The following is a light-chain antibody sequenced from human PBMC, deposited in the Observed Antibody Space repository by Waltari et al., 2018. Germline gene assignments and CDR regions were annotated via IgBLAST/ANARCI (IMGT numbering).Light chain of an antibody. Sequence: QSVLTQPPSVSAAPGQKVTISCSGSSTNIGNNYVSWYQHLPGTAPKLLIYDNNKRPSGIPDRFSGSKSGTSATLGITGLQTGDEADYYCGTWDTSLSAGPVFGGGNKLTVL. V-gene: IGLV1-51*01. CDR3: GTWDTSLSAGPV. CDR2: DNN. J-gene: IGLJ3*02. CDR1: STNIGNNY.